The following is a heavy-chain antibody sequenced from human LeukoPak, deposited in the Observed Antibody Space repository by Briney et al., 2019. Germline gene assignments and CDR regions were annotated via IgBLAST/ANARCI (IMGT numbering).Heavy chain of an antibody. D-gene: IGHD3-22*01. CDR1: GYTFTSYG. J-gene: IGHJ4*02. CDR2: ISAYNGNT. V-gene: IGHV1-18*01. Sequence: GASVKVSCKASGYTFTSYGISWVRQAPGPGLEWMGWISAYNGNTNYAQKLQGRVTVTTDTSTSTAYMELRSLRSDDTAVYYCARDRSSGTSDYWGQGTLVTVSS. CDR3: ARDRSSGTSDY.